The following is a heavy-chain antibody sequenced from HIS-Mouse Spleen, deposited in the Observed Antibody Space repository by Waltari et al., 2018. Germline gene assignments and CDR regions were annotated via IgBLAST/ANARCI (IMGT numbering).Heavy chain of an antibody. J-gene: IGHJ2*01. CDR1: GGSISSSSYY. CDR3: AREIPYSSSWYDWYFDL. Sequence: QLQLQESGPGLVKPSETLSLTCTVSGGSISSSSYYWGWIRQPPGKGLEWIGSIYYSGRTYDNPSLTSRVTISVDTSKNQFSLKLSSVTAADTAVYYCAREIPYSSSWYDWYFDLWGRGTLVTVSS. V-gene: IGHV4-39*07. CDR2: IYYSGRT. D-gene: IGHD6-13*01.